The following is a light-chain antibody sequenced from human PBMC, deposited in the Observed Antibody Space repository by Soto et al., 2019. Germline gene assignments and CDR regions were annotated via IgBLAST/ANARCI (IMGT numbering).Light chain of an antibody. J-gene: IGLJ1*01. CDR1: SSDVGGYNY. V-gene: IGLV2-14*01. CDR3: SSYTSSSIYV. CDR2: EVT. Sequence: QSALTQPASVSGSPGQSSTISCSGPSSDVGGYNYVSWYQQHPGKAPKLMIYEVTNRPSGVSNRFSGSKSGNTASLTISGLQAEDEADYYCSSYTSSSIYVFGTGTKVTVL.